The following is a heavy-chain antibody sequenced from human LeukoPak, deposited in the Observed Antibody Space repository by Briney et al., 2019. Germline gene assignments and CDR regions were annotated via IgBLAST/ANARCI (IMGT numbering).Heavy chain of an antibody. J-gene: IGHJ4*02. Sequence: GRSLRLSCAASGFTFSSYGMHWVRHAPGKGLVWVSRINSDGSSTSYADSVKGRFTISRDNAKNTLYLQMNSLRAEDTAVYYCARGYCSGGSCYYFDYWGQGTLVTVSS. CDR3: ARGYCSGGSCYYFDY. CDR1: GFTFSSYG. CDR2: INSDGSST. D-gene: IGHD2-15*01. V-gene: IGHV3-74*01.